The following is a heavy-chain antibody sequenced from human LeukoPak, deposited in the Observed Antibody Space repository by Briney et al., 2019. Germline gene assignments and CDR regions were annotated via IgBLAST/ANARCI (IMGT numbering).Heavy chain of an antibody. CDR1: GGSISSDNYY. V-gene: IGHV4-30-4*08. D-gene: IGHD5-24*01. J-gene: IGHJ4*02. CDR3: ARGDVETNLDY. Sequence: TLSLTCTVSGGSISSDNYYWSWIRQPPGKGLEWIGYIYYSGDTYYDPSLKSRVTMSVDTSKNQFSLMLSSVTAADTAVYYCARGDVETNLDYWGQGTLVTVSS. CDR2: IYYSGDT.